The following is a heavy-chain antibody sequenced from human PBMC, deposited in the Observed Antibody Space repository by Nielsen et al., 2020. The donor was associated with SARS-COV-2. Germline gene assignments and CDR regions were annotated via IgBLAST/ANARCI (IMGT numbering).Heavy chain of an antibody. J-gene: IGHJ3*02. CDR1: GFTFSSYA. Sequence: GESLKISCAASGFTFSSYAMSWVRQAPGKGLEWVSGITGSGGSTYYADSVKGRFTISRDNSKNTLYLQMNSLRAGDTAVYYCARGSRGSGSDYSAFDIWGQGTMVTVSS. V-gene: IGHV3-23*01. CDR2: ITGSGGST. CDR3: ARGSRGSGSDYSAFDI. D-gene: IGHD3-10*01.